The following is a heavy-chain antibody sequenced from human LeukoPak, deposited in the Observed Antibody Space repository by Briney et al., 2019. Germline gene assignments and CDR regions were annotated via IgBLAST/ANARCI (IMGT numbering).Heavy chain of an antibody. Sequence: SVKVSCKASGGTFSSYANSWVRQAPGQGLEWMGRIIPILGIANYAQKFQGRVTITADKSTSTAYMELSSLRSEDTAVYYCARVRYSRGSGYYYYYGMDVWGQGTTVTVSS. D-gene: IGHD3-9*01. CDR3: ARVRYSRGSGYYYYYGMDV. J-gene: IGHJ6*02. CDR2: IIPILGIA. V-gene: IGHV1-69*04. CDR1: GGTFSSYA.